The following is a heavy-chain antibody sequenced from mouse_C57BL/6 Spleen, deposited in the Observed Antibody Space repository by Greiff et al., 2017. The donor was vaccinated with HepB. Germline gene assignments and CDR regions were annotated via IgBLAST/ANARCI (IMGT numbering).Heavy chain of an antibody. CDR1: GFTFSDYY. D-gene: IGHD2-1*01. Sequence: EVKLVESEGGLVQPGSSMKLSCTASGFTFSDYYMAWVRQVPEKGLEWVANINYDGSSTYYLDSLKSRFIISRDNAKNILYLQMSSLKSEDTATYYCARDQRGNYDYWGQGTTLTVAS. CDR2: INYDGSST. J-gene: IGHJ2*01. V-gene: IGHV5-16*01. CDR3: ARDQRGNYDY.